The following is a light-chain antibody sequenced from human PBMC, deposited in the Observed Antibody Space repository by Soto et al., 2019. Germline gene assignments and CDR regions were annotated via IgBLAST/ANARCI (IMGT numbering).Light chain of an antibody. CDR2: DVT. J-gene: IGLJ2*01. Sequence: QSVLTQPASVSGSPGQSITISCTGTSXDIGDYDYVSWYQHLPGKAPKLLILDVTHRPSGVSDRFSGSKSGNTASLTISGVRPEDEADYYCCSYTDIALDVVFGGGTKVTVL. CDR1: SXDIGDYDY. CDR3: CSYTDIALDVV. V-gene: IGLV2-14*01.